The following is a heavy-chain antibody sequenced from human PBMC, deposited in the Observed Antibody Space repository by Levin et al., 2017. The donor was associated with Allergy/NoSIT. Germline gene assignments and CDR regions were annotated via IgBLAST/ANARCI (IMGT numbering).Heavy chain of an antibody. Sequence: PGGSLRLSCAASGFTFSNYAMSWVRQAPGKGLQWVSAISGSGGNIYYADSVKGRFTISRDNSKNTVYLQMNSLRADDTAVYYCARHYDFWSAHYIWGQGTMVTVSS. D-gene: IGHD3-3*01. J-gene: IGHJ3*02. CDR2: ISGSGGNI. CDR3: ARHYDFWSAHYI. CDR1: GFTFSNYA. V-gene: IGHV3-23*01.